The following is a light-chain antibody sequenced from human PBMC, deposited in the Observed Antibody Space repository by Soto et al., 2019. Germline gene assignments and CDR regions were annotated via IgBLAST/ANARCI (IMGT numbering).Light chain of an antibody. CDR3: QQYHSSPRT. J-gene: IGKJ1*01. CDR1: QSVSNY. Sequence: IVLTQSPGTLSLSPGERATLSCRASQSVSNYLAWYQQKPGQAPRLLIYGASTRATGIPDRFSGSGSGTDFTLTISRLEPEDFAVYYCQQYHSSPRTFGQGTKVDI. V-gene: IGKV3-20*01. CDR2: GAS.